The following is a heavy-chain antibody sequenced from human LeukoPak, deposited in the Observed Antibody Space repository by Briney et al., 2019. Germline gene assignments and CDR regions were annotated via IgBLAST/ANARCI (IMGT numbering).Heavy chain of an antibody. Sequence: SQTLSLTCAISGDSVSSNSAAWTWIRQSPSRGLEWLGRTYYRSKWYNDYAVSVKSRITINPDTSKNQFSLQLNSVTPEDTAVHYCALDTGMSHDAFDIWGQGTMVTVSS. J-gene: IGHJ3*02. V-gene: IGHV6-1*01. CDR1: GDSVSSNSAA. CDR2: TYYRSKWYN. D-gene: IGHD5-18*01. CDR3: ALDTGMSHDAFDI.